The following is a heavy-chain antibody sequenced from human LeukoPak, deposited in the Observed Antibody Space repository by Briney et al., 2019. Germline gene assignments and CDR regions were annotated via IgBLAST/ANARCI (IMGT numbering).Heavy chain of an antibody. CDR2: IYYSGST. J-gene: IGHJ6*02. CDR1: GGSVSSGSYY. D-gene: IGHD4-17*01. Sequence: SETLSLTCTVSGGSVSSGSYYWSWIRQPPGKGLEWIGYIYYSGSTYYNPSLKSRVTISVDTSKNQFSLKLSSVTAADTAVYYCATSSGDTVTTDYYYGMDVWGQGTTVTVSS. V-gene: IGHV4-30-4*01. CDR3: ATSSGDTVTTDYYYGMDV.